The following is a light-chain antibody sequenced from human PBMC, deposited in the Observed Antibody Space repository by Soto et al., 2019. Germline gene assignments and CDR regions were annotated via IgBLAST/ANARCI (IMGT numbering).Light chain of an antibody. J-gene: IGKJ4*01. CDR1: QGISSY. V-gene: IGKV1-9*01. Sequence: DIQLTQSLSFLSASVGDRLTITCRASQGISSYLAWYQRKPAKAPKLLIYAASTLQSGVPSRFSGSGSGTDFTLTISSQQPEDFATYYCQQLSSFPRSFGGGTKVEI. CDR2: AAS. CDR3: QQLSSFPRS.